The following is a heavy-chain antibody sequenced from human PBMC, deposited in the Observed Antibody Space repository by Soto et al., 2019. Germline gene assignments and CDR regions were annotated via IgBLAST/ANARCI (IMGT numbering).Heavy chain of an antibody. Sequence: ASVKVSSKASGYSFTSYGISWVRQAPGQGLEWMGWISAYNGNTNYAQKLQGRVTMTTDTSTSTAYMELRSLRSDDTAVYYCARYSEPGITIFGVVITWFDPWGQGTLVTVSS. CDR1: GYSFTSYG. CDR3: ARYSEPGITIFGVVITWFDP. V-gene: IGHV1-18*01. J-gene: IGHJ5*02. CDR2: ISAYNGNT. D-gene: IGHD3-3*01.